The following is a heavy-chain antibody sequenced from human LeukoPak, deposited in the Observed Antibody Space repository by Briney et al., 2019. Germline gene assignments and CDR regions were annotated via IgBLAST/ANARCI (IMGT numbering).Heavy chain of an antibody. D-gene: IGHD3-22*01. V-gene: IGHV1-2*02. Sequence: RASVKVSCKASGYTFTGYYMHWVRHAPGQGHELMGWINPNSGGTNYAQKFQGRVTMTRDTSISTAYMELSRLRSDDTAVYYCARNTYYYDSSGYEGPDYWGQGTLVTVSS. CDR1: GYTFTGYY. J-gene: IGHJ4*02. CDR2: INPNSGGT. CDR3: ARNTYYYDSSGYEGPDY.